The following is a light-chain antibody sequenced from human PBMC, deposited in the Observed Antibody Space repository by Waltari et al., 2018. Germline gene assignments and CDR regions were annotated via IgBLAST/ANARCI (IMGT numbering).Light chain of an antibody. CDR3: SSYTSSSTLV. CDR1: SSDVGGYNY. V-gene: IGLV2-14*03. Sequence: HSALTQPASVSGSPGQSITISCTGTSSDVGGYNYVSWYQQHPGKPPKLMIYDVSNRPSGFSNRSSGSKSGNTASLTISGLQAEDEADYYCSSYTSSSTLVFGGGTKLTVL. CDR2: DVS. J-gene: IGLJ2*01.